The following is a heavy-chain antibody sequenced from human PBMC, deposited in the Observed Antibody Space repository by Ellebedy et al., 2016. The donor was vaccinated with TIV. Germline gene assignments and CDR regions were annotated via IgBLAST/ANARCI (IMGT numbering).Heavy chain of an antibody. Sequence: MPSETLSLTCTVSGGSISSYYWSWIRQPPGKGLEWIGYIYYSGSTNYNPSLKSRFTISVDTSKNQFSLKLSSVTAADTAVYYCARHYGSGSYLVEYFQHWGQGTLVTVSS. CDR2: IYYSGST. V-gene: IGHV4-59*08. CDR1: GGSISSYY. D-gene: IGHD3-10*01. CDR3: ARHYGSGSYLVEYFQH. J-gene: IGHJ1*01.